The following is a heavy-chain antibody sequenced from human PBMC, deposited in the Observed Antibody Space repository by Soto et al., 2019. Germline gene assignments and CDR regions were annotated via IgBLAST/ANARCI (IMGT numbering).Heavy chain of an antibody. Sequence: ASVKVSCKVSGDSFSNYGFTWVRQAPGRGLEWMGWISTYNDNTNYAQKLQGRVTMTTDTSTTTAYMELRSLRSDDTAVYYCARVMVRLFGSGSSRPYGLDVWGQGTTVTVSS. CDR1: GDSFSNYG. J-gene: IGHJ6*02. D-gene: IGHD3-10*01. CDR3: ARVMVRLFGSGSSRPYGLDV. V-gene: IGHV1-18*01. CDR2: ISTYNDNT.